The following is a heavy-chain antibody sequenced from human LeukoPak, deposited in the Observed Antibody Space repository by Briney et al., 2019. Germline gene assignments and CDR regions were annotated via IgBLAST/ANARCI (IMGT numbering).Heavy chain of an antibody. CDR3: ARDRAAVGATPFDY. Sequence: ASVKVSCKASVYTFTSYGISWVRQAPGQGLEWMGWISAYNGNTNYVQKLQGRVTMTTDTSTSTAYMELRSLRSDDTAVYYCARDRAAVGATPFDYWGQGTLVTVSS. D-gene: IGHD1-26*01. CDR1: VYTFTSYG. V-gene: IGHV1-18*01. J-gene: IGHJ4*02. CDR2: ISAYNGNT.